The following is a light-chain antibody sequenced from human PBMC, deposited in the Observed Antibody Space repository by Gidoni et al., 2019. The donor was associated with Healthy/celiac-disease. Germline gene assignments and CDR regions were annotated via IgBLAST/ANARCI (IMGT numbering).Light chain of an antibody. CDR1: QSISSS. CDR2: AAA. CDR3: QQSYSTPWT. J-gene: IGKJ1*01. Sequence: DIQMTQSPASLSASVGDRVTITCRASQSISSSLNWYQQKPGKAPQLLLYAAASLQSGVPSSVSGSGSGTDFTLTISSILQEDFATYYCQQSYSTPWTFGQGTKVEIK. V-gene: IGKV1-39*01.